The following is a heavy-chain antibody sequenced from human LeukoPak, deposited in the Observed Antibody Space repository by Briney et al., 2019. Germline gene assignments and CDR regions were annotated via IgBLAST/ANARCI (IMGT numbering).Heavy chain of an antibody. Sequence: PSETLSLTCAVSGGSISSGGYSWSWLRQPPGTGLEWIGYFYYRGGTFYNPSRKSRVTISADTSKNQFSLKLSSVTAADTAVYYCARVQAYYYGSGSFDYWGQGTLVTVSS. CDR1: GGSISSGGYS. J-gene: IGHJ4*02. CDR3: ARVQAYYYGSGSFDY. V-gene: IGHV4-30-4*07. D-gene: IGHD3-10*01. CDR2: FYYRGGT.